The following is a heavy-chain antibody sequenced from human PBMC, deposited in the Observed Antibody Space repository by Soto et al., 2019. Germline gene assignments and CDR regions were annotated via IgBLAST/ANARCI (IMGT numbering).Heavy chain of an antibody. CDR1: GYTFTGYG. Sequence: ASVKVSCKASGYTFTGYGISWVRQAPGQGLEWMGWISAYNGNTNYAQKLQGRVTMTTDTSPSTAYMELRSLRSDDTAVYYCAREITMVRGVITYKALGYWGQGTLVTVSS. CDR2: ISAYNGNT. CDR3: AREITMVRGVITYKALGY. J-gene: IGHJ4*02. V-gene: IGHV1-18*01. D-gene: IGHD3-10*01.